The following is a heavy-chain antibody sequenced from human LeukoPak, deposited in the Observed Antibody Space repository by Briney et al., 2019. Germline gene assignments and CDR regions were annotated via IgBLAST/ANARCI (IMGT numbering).Heavy chain of an antibody. D-gene: IGHD6-13*01. CDR1: GGSFSGYY. V-gene: IGHV4-34*01. J-gene: IGHJ4*02. CDR3: ASGSSSWYLAY. CDR2: INHSGST. Sequence: PSETLSLTCAVYGGSFSGYYWSWIRQPPGKGLEWIGEINHSGSTNYNPSLKSRVTISVDTSKNQFSLKLSSVTAADTVVYYCASGSSSWYLAYWGQGTLVTVSS.